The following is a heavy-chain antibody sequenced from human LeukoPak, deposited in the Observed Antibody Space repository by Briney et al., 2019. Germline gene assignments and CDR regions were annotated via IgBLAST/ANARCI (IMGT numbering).Heavy chain of an antibody. V-gene: IGHV3-23*01. Sequence: SGGSLRLSCATSEFTFSSYAMSWVRQAPGKGLEWVSGINGSGGYTYYADSVKGRFTISRDNSKNTLYLQMNSLRAEDTAIYYCAKERGSGWYYFDYWGQGTLVTVSS. CDR3: AKERGSGWYYFDY. CDR1: EFTFSSYA. CDR2: INGSGGYT. D-gene: IGHD6-19*01. J-gene: IGHJ4*02.